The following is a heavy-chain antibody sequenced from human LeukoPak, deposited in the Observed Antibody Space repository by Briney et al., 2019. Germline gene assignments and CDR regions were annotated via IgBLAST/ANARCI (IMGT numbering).Heavy chain of an antibody. CDR3: AKDCNGGNCYIDY. D-gene: IGHD2-15*01. CDR1: GFTFTNYA. Sequence: GGSLRLSCAASGFTFTNYAMSWVRQAPGKGLEWVSGMSGRGVSTYYADSVKGRFTISSDNSKNTLYLQMNSLRGEDTAIYYCAKDCNGGNCYIDYWGQGTLVTVAS. J-gene: IGHJ4*02. CDR2: MSGRGVST. V-gene: IGHV3-23*01.